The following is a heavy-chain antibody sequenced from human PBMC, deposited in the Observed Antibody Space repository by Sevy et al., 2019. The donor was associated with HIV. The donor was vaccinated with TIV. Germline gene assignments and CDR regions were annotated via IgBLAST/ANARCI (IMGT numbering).Heavy chain of an antibody. V-gene: IGHV4-38-2*02. CDR3: AREEYPVVVTGMGNWFDP. CDR2: IYHSGTT. D-gene: IGHD2-21*02. CDR1: GYSISSDHY. Sequence: SETLSLTCVVSGYSISSDHYWGWIRQPPGKGLEWIGSIYHSGTTHYNPSLKSRVTISVDTSKNHFSLKLSSVTAADTAVYYCAREEYPVVVTGMGNWFDPWGQGTLVTVSS. J-gene: IGHJ5*02.